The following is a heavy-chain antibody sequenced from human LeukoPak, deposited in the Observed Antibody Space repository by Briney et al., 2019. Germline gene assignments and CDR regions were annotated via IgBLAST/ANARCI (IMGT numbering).Heavy chain of an antibody. CDR2: ISGGGGTT. V-gene: IGHV3-23*01. D-gene: IGHD1-26*01. Sequence: GGSLRLSCTASGFTFVNYAMSWVRQAPGKGLEWVSAISGGGGTTYYADSVKGRFTISRDSSKNTLYLQMNSLRAEDTAVYYCARKTGGSYGYFDYWGQGTLVTVSS. CDR1: GFTFVNYA. CDR3: ARKTGGSYGYFDY. J-gene: IGHJ4*02.